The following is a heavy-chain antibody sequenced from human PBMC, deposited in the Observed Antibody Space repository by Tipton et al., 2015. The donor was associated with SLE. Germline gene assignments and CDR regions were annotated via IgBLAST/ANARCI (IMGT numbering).Heavy chain of an antibody. CDR3: ASGSPITIPLGMDV. D-gene: IGHD3-3*01. V-gene: IGHV4-30-2*01. CDR2: IYHSGST. CDR1: GGSISSGGYS. Sequence: TLSLTCAVSGGSISSGGYSWSWIRQPPGKGLEWIGYIYHSGSTYYNPSLKSRVTISVDTSKNQFSLKLSSVTAADTAVYYCASGSPITIPLGMDVWGQGTTVTVSS. J-gene: IGHJ6*02.